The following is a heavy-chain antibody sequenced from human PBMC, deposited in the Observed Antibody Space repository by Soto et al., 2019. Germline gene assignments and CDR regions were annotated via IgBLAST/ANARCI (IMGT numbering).Heavy chain of an antibody. J-gene: IGHJ6*03. CDR2: SNESGSP. V-gene: IGHV4-34*01. Sequence: QVQLQQWGAGLLKPSETLSLTCAVYGASLSGYYWTWIRQSPGKGLEWIAESNESGSPNYSPSLKTRVTVSLVTPKNQFSPTLSSVTAADTAVYYCEGGRPYGSWTYSVRSGFQYYFYIDVWGKGTTVTVSS. D-gene: IGHD3-10*01. CDR1: GASLSGYY. CDR3: EGGRPYGSWTYSVRSGFQYYFYIDV.